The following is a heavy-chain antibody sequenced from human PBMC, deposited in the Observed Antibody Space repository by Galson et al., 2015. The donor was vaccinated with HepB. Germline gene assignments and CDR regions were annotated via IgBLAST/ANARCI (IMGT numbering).Heavy chain of an antibody. D-gene: IGHD3-10*01. CDR1: GFTFSSYS. Sequence: SLRLSCAASGFTFSSYSMNWVRQAPGKGLEWVSYISSSSSTIYYADSVKGRFTISRDNAKNSLYLQMNSLRDEDTAVYYCARERSFMVRGVIIADAFDIWGQGTMVTVSS. J-gene: IGHJ3*02. CDR3: ARERSFMVRGVIIADAFDI. CDR2: ISSSSSTI. V-gene: IGHV3-48*02.